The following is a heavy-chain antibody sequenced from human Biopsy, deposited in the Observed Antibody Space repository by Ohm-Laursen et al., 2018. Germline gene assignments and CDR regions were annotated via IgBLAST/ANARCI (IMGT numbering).Heavy chain of an antibody. V-gene: IGHV1-2*04. CDR2: INPNSGTT. CDR1: GYTFTGYF. J-gene: IGHJ1*01. D-gene: IGHD3-9*01. Sequence: AAVKVSCKASGYTFTGYFLHWVRQVPGQGLEWMGWINPNSGTTKIAENFQGSVTMTRDTSITTAYLDLTRLTSDDTAVYFCAKGQDLTAGAEYFQYWGQVALITVSS. CDR3: AKGQDLTAGAEYFQY.